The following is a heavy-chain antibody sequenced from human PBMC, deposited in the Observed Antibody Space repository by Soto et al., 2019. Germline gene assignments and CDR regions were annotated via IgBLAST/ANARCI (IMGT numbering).Heavy chain of an antibody. V-gene: IGHV3-30*02. Sequence: SVKGRFTISRDNSKNTLYLQMNSLRAEDTAVYYCAKDLMGVSTYYYYGLYVWGKGTTVTVSS. CDR3: AKDLMGVSTYYYYGLYV. J-gene: IGHJ6*04. D-gene: IGHD1-26*01.